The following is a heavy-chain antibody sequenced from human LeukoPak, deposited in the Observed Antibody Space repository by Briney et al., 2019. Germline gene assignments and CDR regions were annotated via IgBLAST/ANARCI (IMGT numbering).Heavy chain of an antibody. Sequence: ASVKVSCRTPGYTFTTYGINWVRQAPGQGLEWMGWIKTYNGDTNSAQNLQDRVTMTTDTSTGTAYMELRSLRSDDTAVYYCARDGGQQWLTNYYSYGMDVWGQGTTVTVSS. CDR3: ARDGGQQWLTNYYSYGMDV. CDR2: IKTYNGDT. CDR1: GYTFTTYG. D-gene: IGHD6-19*01. J-gene: IGHJ6*02. V-gene: IGHV1-18*01.